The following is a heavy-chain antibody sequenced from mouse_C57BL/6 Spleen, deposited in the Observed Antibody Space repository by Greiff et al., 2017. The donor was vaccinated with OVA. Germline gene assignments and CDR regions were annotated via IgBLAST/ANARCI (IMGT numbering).Heavy chain of an antibody. V-gene: IGHV1-82*01. CDR3: ASSTVDYAMDY. J-gene: IGHJ4*01. D-gene: IGHD2-1*01. CDR2: IYPGDGDT. Sequence: VKLQQSGPELVKPGASVKISCKASGYAFSSSWMNWVKQRPGKGLEWIGRIYPGDGDTNYNGQFKGKAQLTADNSSSTAYMHLSSLTSEDSAVYFCASSTVDYAMDYWGQGTSVTVSS. CDR1: GYAFSSSW.